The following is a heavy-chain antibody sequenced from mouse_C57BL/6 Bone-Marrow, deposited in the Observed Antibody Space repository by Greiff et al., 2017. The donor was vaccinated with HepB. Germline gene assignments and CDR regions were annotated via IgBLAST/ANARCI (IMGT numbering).Heavy chain of an antibody. J-gene: IGHJ2*01. CDR1: GFTFSSYA. CDR3: ARDPYGSSSHY. V-gene: IGHV5-4*01. CDR2: ISDGGSYT. Sequence: DVQLVESGGGLVKPGGSLKLSCAASGFTFSSYAMSWVRQTPEKRLEWVATISDGGSYTYYPDNVKGRFTISRDNAKNNLYLQMSHLKSEDTAMYYCARDPYGSSSHYWGQGTTLTVSS. D-gene: IGHD1-1*01.